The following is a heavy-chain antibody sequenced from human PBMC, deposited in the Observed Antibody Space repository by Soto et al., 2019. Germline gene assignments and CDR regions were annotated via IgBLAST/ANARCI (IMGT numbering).Heavy chain of an antibody. CDR2: TYYRSKWYN. J-gene: IGHJ5*01. CDR3: VRLIGNSWLDF. Sequence: SQTLSLTCAISGDSVSSSSVTWNWIRQSPSRGLEWLGRTYYRSKWYNDYAESVRSRITINPDTSKNQFSLHLNSVTPEDAAVYYCVRLIGNSWLDFWGQGTLVTVSS. V-gene: IGHV6-1*01. D-gene: IGHD1-26*01. CDR1: GDSVSSSSVT.